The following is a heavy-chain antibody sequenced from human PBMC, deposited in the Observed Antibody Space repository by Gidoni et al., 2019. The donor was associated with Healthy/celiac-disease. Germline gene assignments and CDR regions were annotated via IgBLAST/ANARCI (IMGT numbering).Heavy chain of an antibody. J-gene: IGHJ4*02. CDR3: ARDLGTGYTYFDY. CDR2: INPNSGGT. D-gene: IGHD7-27*01. CDR1: GYIFTGYY. V-gene: IGHV1-2*02. Sequence: QVQLVQSGAEVKTPGASVKVSCKASGYIFTGYYIHWVRQAPGQGFEWMGWINPNSGGTNYAQKFQCRVTMTRDMSISTAYMELTSLRSDDTAVYHCARDLGTGYTYFDYWGQGTLLTVSS.